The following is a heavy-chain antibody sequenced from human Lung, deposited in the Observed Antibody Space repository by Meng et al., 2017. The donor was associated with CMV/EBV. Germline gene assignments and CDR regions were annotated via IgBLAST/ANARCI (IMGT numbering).Heavy chain of an antibody. Sequence: LRETGPVQGRPSLTRSLTCTVLCRSSSSGGSYWSGFRQHPGKGLDWMGNIYYSGSPYYTPSLRSRVAKSIDTSKTHFSLNLTSVTAADTAVYFLARTNYGDYNWFDPWGQGTLVTVSS. D-gene: IGHD4-17*01. J-gene: IGHJ5*02. CDR2: IYYSGSP. CDR3: ARTNYGDYNWFDP. V-gene: IGHV4-31*03. CDR1: CRSSSSGGSY.